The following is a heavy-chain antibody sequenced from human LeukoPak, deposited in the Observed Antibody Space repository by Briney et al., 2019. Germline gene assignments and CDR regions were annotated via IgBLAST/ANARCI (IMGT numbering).Heavy chain of an antibody. D-gene: IGHD1-1*01. Sequence: ASVKVSCKASGYTFTGYYPHWVRQAPGQGLEWMGRINAGSGDTEFAQKFQGRVTMTRDTFVSTAYMEVSGLTSDDTAMYYCARDLSSTPNWELDYWGQGTLVTVSS. CDR1: GYTFTGYY. J-gene: IGHJ4*02. CDR3: ARDLSSTPNWELDY. V-gene: IGHV1-2*06. CDR2: INAGSGDT.